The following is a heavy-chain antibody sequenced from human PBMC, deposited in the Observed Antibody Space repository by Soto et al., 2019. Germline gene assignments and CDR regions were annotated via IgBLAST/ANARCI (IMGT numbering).Heavy chain of an antibody. V-gene: IGHV4-31*03. CDR2: IYYSGST. CDR3: ARGSEGYYDSSGYYQDAFDI. Sequence: PSETLSLTCTVSGGSISSGGYYWSWIRQHPGKGLEWIGYIYYSGSTYYNPSLKSRVTISVDTSKNQFSLKLSSVTAADTAVYYCARGSEGYYDSSGYYQDAFDIWGQGTMVTVSS. CDR1: GGSISSGGYY. D-gene: IGHD3-22*01. J-gene: IGHJ3*02.